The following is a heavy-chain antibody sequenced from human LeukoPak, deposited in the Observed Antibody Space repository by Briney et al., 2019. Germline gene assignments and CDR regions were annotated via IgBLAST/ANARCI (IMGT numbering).Heavy chain of an antibody. CDR1: GISLSNFG. J-gene: IGHJ4*02. Sequence: GGSLRLSCVVSGISLSNFGMTWVRQAPGKGLEWVSYISDRGGSTTYADSVKGRFTISRDTSLNTLFLQMNNLRADDTAVYFCAKRGVVIRGILVIGYHQEAYHYDFWGQGVLVTVSS. CDR3: AKRGVVIRGILVIGYHQEAYHYDF. CDR2: ISDRGGST. V-gene: IGHV3-23*01. D-gene: IGHD3-10*01.